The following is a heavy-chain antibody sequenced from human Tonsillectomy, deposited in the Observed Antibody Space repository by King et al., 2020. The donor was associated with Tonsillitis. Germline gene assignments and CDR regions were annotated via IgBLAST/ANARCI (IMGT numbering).Heavy chain of an antibody. CDR2: IYYSGST. CDR1: GGSISSYY. V-gene: IGHV4-59*08. Sequence: LQLQESGPGLVKPSETLSLTCTVSGGSISSYYWSWIRQPPGKGLEWIGYIYYSGSTNYNPSLKSRVTISVDTSKNQFSLKLSSVTAADTAVYYCASLAYCSGGSCYTRWGQGTLVTVSS. D-gene: IGHD2-15*01. J-gene: IGHJ4*02. CDR3: ASLAYCSGGSCYTR.